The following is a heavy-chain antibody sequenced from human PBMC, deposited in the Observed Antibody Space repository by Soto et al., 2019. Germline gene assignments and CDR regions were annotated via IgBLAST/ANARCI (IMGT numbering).Heavy chain of an antibody. CDR2: ISSNGGST. CDR3: PSGEESLITMVRRYAFDI. Sequence: PGGSLRLSCAASGFTFSRYAMHWVRQAPGKGLEKDSAISSNGGSTYYANTMKGRFTISRDNSKNTFYLQMGSLRAEDMVLYYFPSGEESLITMVRRYAFDIWGQGTRVTVSS. V-gene: IGHV3-64*01. J-gene: IGHJ3*02. CDR1: GFTFSRYA. D-gene: IGHD3-10*01.